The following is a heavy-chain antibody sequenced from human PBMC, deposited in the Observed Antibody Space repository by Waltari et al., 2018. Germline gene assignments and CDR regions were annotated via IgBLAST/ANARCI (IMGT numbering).Heavy chain of an antibody. V-gene: IGHV4-4*07. CDR3: ARSFGYSSGWYLY. Sequence: QVQLQESGPGLVKPSETLSLTCTVSGGSISSYYWSWIRQPAGKGLEWIGRIYTSGSTNYNPSLKSRVTITRDTSASTAYMELSSLRSEDTAVYYCARSFGYSSGWYLYWGQGTLVTVSS. CDR2: IYTSGST. J-gene: IGHJ4*02. CDR1: GGSISSYY. D-gene: IGHD6-19*01.